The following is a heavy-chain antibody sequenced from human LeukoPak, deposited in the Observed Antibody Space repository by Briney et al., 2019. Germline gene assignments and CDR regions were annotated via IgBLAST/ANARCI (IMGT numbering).Heavy chain of an antibody. CDR3: ARDQGAAAGN. J-gene: IGHJ4*02. D-gene: IGHD6-13*01. CDR1: GFTVGNNY. V-gene: IGHV3-66*01. Sequence: GGSLRLSCAASGFTVGNNYMSWVRQAPGKGLEWVSVIYSGDNTFYADSVKGRFTISRDNSKNTLYLQMNSLRVEDTAVYYCARDQGAAAGNWGQGTLVTVSS. CDR2: IYSGDNT.